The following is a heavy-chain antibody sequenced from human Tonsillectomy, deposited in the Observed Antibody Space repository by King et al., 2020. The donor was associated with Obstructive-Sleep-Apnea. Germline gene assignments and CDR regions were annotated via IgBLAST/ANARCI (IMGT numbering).Heavy chain of an antibody. CDR2: ISYDGSDK. CDR3: GGYNWFDP. J-gene: IGHJ5*02. D-gene: IGHD6-13*01. CDR1: GFTFSNYG. V-gene: IGHV3-30*03. Sequence: VQLVESGGGVVQPGRSLRLSCAASGFTFSNYGMHWVRQAPGEGLEWVAIISYDGSDKYYADSLKGRFTISRDNSKSTLYLRMNSLGPEDTAVYYCGGYNWFDPWGQGTLVTVSS.